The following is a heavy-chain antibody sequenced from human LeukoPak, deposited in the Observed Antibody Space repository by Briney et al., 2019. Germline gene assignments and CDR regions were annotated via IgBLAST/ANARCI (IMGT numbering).Heavy chain of an antibody. CDR2: IGGTHSNI. Sequence: GGSLRLSCAASGFIFSIYSMNWVRQAPAKELAGVSYIGGTHSNIYYADSVKGRFTISRDDAKNSLYLQMNSLRDEDTAVYYCARESNGRRFDFDYWGQGTLATVSS. CDR1: GFIFSIYS. V-gene: IGHV3-48*02. CDR3: ARESNGRRFDFDY. D-gene: IGHD1-26*01. J-gene: IGHJ4*02.